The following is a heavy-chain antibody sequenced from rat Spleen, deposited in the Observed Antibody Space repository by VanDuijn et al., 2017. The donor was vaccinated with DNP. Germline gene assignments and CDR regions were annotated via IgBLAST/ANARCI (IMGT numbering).Heavy chain of an antibody. D-gene: IGHD1-6*01. Sequence: EVQLVESGGGLVQPGRSMKLSCAASGFTFSSFPMAWVRQAPTKGLEWVASISTSGGNTYYRDSVKGRFTISRDNAKSCLYLHMNSLKSEDTATYYCARQRVMYTTATGFAYWGQGVMVTVSS. CDR1: GFTFSSFP. J-gene: IGHJ2*01. CDR2: ISTSGGNT. CDR3: ARQRVMYTTATGFAY. V-gene: IGHV5-46*01.